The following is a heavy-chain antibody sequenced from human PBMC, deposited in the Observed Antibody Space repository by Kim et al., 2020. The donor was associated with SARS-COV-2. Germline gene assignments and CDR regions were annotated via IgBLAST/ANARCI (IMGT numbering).Heavy chain of an antibody. CDR2: ISGSGGST. Sequence: GGSLRRSCAASGFTFSNYAMNWVRQAPGKGLEWVSAISGSGGSTYYADSVQGRFTISRDNSKNTLYLQMNSLRAEDTAVYYCAKDPYYVFWSGYYFDYWGQGTLVTVSS. CDR1: GFTFSNYA. D-gene: IGHD3-3*01. CDR3: AKDPYYVFWSGYYFDY. V-gene: IGHV3-23*01. J-gene: IGHJ4*02.